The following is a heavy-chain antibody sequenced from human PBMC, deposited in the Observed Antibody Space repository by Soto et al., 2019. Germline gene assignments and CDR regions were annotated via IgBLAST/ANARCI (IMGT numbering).Heavy chain of an antibody. CDR1: GFTFTDYG. J-gene: IGHJ4*02. D-gene: IGHD3-22*01. CDR2: ISYDGSNK. Sequence: QVQLVESGGGVVQPGGSLRLSCADSGFTFTDYGMHWVRQAPGKGLEWVAVISYDGSNKNYADSVKGRFTISRDNSKNTLYLQMNSLRAEDTAVYYCAEDTYYHDSSGYYVFDYWGQGTLVTVSS. CDR3: AEDTYYHDSSGYYVFDY. V-gene: IGHV3-30*18.